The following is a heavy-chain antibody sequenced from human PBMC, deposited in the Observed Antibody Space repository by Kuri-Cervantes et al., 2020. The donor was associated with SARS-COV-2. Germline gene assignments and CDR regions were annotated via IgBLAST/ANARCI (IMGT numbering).Heavy chain of an antibody. J-gene: IGHJ4*02. D-gene: IGHD6-13*01. CDR2: ISGSGGST. CDR1: GFTFSSYA. V-gene: IGHV3-23*01. CDR3: AKDLDQQLPV. Sequence: GESLKISCAASGFTFSSYAMSWVRQAPGKGLEWVSAISGSGGSTYYADSVKGRFTISRDNSKNTLYLQMNSLRVEDTAVYYCAKDLDQQLPVWGQGTLVTVSS.